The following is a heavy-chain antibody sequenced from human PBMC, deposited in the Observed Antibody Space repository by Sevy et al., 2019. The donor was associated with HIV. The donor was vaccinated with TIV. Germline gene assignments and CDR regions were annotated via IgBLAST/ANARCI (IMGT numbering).Heavy chain of an antibody. CDR3: AKLQIWPDFDY. V-gene: IGHV3-23*01. J-gene: IGHJ4*02. D-gene: IGHD5-18*01. Sequence: GGSLRLSCAASGFTFSTFAMSWVRQAPGKGLEWVSTISGNNYNIYYADSVKGRFSISRDNSKSTMYLQMNSLRAEDTAVYYCAKLQIWPDFDYWGQGTLVTVSS. CDR1: GFTFSTFA. CDR2: ISGNNYNI.